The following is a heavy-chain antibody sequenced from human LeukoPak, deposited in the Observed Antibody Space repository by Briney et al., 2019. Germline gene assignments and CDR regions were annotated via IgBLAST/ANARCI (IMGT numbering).Heavy chain of an antibody. CDR3: ARVGRSRGSLPNSYYYMDV. Sequence: ASVKVSCNASGDIFNSYSVSWVRQAPGQGLEWMGGIIPIFGSTNYAQKFQGRVTITTDQSTRTAYMELNSLSSDDTAVYYCARVGRSRGSLPNSYYYMDVWGKGTMVTVSS. V-gene: IGHV1-69*05. J-gene: IGHJ6*03. CDR1: GDIFNSYS. D-gene: IGHD1-26*01. CDR2: IIPIFGST.